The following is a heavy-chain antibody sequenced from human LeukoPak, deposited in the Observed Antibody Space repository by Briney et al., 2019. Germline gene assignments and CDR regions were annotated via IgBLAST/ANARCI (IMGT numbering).Heavy chain of an antibody. V-gene: IGHV4-59*08. CDR1: GGSISSYY. CDR2: IYYGGST. Sequence: SETLSLTCTVSGGSISSYYWSWIRQPPGKGLEWIGYIYYGGSTNYNPSLKSRVTISVDTSKNQFSLKLSSVTAADTAVFYCARYRSSGLDYWGQGTLVTVSS. CDR3: ARYRSSGLDY. J-gene: IGHJ4*02. D-gene: IGHD6-6*01.